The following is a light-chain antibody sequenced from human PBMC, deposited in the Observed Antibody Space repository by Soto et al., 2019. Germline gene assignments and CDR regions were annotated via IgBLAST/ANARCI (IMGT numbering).Light chain of an antibody. CDR3: QQSGDTPPWT. J-gene: IGKJ1*01. CDR1: QSIRKY. V-gene: IGKV1-39*01. Sequence: DIQMTQSPSSLSASVVDRVIITCRASQSIRKYLNWYQHKPGKVPTLLIYAASSLQSGVPSRFSGSGSGTEFTLTITSLQPEDFATYYCQQSGDTPPWTFGQGTKVDTK. CDR2: AAS.